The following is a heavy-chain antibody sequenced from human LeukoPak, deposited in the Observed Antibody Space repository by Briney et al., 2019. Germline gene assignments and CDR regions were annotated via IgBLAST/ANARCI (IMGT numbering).Heavy chain of an antibody. CDR3: AKGIFSGWRDAFDI. D-gene: IGHD6-19*01. Sequence: GGSLRLSCAASGFTFSTYAMTWVRQAPGKGLEWVSSITGTGDGTSAADSVKGRFTISRDSSKHTLYLQMNSLRAEDTAVYYCAKGIFSGWRDAFDIWGQGTMVTVSS. CDR1: GFTFSTYA. V-gene: IGHV3-23*01. CDR2: ITGTGDGT. J-gene: IGHJ3*02.